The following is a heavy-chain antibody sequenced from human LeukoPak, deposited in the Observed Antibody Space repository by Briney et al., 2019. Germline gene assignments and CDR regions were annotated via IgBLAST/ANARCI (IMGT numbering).Heavy chain of an antibody. CDR3: AALVVKMGDAFDI. Sequence: SVKVSCKASGGTFGSYAISWVRQAPGQGLEWMGGIIPIFGTANYAQKFQGRVTITADESTSTAYMELSSLRSEDTAVYYCAALVVKMGDAFDIWGQGTMVTVSS. V-gene: IGHV1-69*13. CDR2: IIPIFGTA. D-gene: IGHD2-21*01. J-gene: IGHJ3*02. CDR1: GGTFGSYA.